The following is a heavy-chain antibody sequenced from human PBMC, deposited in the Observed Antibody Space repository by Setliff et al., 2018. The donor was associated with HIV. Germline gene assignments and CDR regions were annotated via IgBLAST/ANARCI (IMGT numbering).Heavy chain of an antibody. CDR3: ARIIMPRGGAFDI. Sequence: SETLSLTCTISGGSLDSGNFYWSWIRQPAGKGLEWIGRVSPSGSSNYSPSPKSRVTISVDTSKNQFSLKLNSVTAADTAVYYCARIIMPRGGAFDIWGQGTMVTVSS. J-gene: IGHJ3*02. D-gene: IGHD3-10*01. CDR2: VSPSGSS. V-gene: IGHV4-61*02. CDR1: GGSLDSGNFY.